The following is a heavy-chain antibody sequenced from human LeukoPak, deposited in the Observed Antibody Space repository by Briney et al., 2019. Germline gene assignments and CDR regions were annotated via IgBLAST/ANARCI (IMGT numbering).Heavy chain of an antibody. V-gene: IGHV7-4-1*02. Sequence: ASVKVSCKASGYTFTSYAMNWVRQAPGQGLEWMGWINTNTGDPTYAQGFTGRFVFSLDTSVNTAYLQISSLKAEDTAVYYCARDQDRGYDFSFDYWARDPWSPSPQ. CDR2: INTNTGDP. J-gene: IGHJ4*02. D-gene: IGHD5-12*01. CDR1: GYTFTSYA. CDR3: ARDQDRGYDFSFDY.